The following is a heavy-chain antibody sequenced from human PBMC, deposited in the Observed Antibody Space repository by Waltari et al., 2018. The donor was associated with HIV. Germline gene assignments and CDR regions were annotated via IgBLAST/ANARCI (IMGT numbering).Heavy chain of an antibody. CDR3: ARERAYYDSSGYYGIDY. V-gene: IGHV1-2*02. J-gene: IGHJ4*02. CDR1: GYTFTGYY. CDR2: SNPNSGGT. Sequence: QVQLVQSGAEVKKPGASVKVSCKASGYTFTGYYMHWVRQAPGQRLEWLGWSNPNSGGTNHAQKFQGRVTMTRDTSISTAYMELSRLRSDDTAVYYCARERAYYDSSGYYGIDYWGQGTLVTVSS. D-gene: IGHD3-22*01.